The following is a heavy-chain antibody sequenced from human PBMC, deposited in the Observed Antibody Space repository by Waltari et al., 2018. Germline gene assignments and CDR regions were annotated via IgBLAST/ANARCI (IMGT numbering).Heavy chain of an antibody. CDR3: TRADGMTDLDY. J-gene: IGHJ4*02. Sequence: EVQLAESGGGLVQPGRSLRLSCTASGFNFGAYAMPWVRQVPGKGLEWLGFSRSKTYGGEPEYAASVKGRCTISREDSKSVAYLQMNSLRTEDTALYYCTRADGMTDLDYWGQGALVTVSS. CDR2: SRSKTYGGEP. CDR1: GFNFGAYA. V-gene: IGHV3-49*04.